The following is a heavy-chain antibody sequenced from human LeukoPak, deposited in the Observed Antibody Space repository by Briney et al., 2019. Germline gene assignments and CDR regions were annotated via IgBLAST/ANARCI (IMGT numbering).Heavy chain of an antibody. Sequence: SVKVSCKASGGTFSSYAISWVRQAPGQGLEWMGRIIPIFGTANYAQKFQGRVTITTDDSTSTAYMELSSLRSEDTAVYYCASAIVDTAMVMVYWGQGTLVTVSS. V-gene: IGHV1-69*05. CDR1: GGTFSSYA. CDR3: ASAIVDTAMVMVY. CDR2: IIPIFGTA. J-gene: IGHJ4*02. D-gene: IGHD5-18*01.